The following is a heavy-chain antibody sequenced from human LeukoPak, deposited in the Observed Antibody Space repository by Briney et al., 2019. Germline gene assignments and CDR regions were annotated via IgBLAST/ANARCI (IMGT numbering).Heavy chain of an antibody. D-gene: IGHD6-6*01. CDR3: ARHTSIAARRGAFDI. Sequence: GGSLRLSCAASGFTFSSYAMSWVRQAPGKGLEWVSAISGSGGSTHYADSVKGRFTISRDNAKNSLYLQMNSLRAEDTAVYYCARHTSIAARRGAFDIWGQGTMVTVSS. V-gene: IGHV3-23*01. CDR1: GFTFSSYA. CDR2: ISGSGGST. J-gene: IGHJ3*02.